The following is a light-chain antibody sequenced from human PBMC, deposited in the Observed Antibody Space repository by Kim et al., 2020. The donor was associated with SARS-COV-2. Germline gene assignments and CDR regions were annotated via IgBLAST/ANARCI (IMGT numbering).Light chain of an antibody. CDR1: QGINIY. Sequence: ASVGDRVTITCRASQGINIYVAWFQQKPGKAPKTLIYGASTLLSGVPSRFSGSGSGTYFTLTITNLQSEDFATYYCQQYNFYPVTFGEGTKVDIK. V-gene: IGKV1-16*01. CDR3: QQYNFYPVT. J-gene: IGKJ4*01. CDR2: GAS.